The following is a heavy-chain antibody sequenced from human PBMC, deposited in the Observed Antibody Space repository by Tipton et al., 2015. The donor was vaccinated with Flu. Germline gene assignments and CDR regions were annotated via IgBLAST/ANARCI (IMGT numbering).Heavy chain of an antibody. D-gene: IGHD5-24*01. Sequence: LRLSCTIFGGSLSSYYWSWIRQPPGKGLEWLGYISYTGSAIYNPSIRSRVTISVDTSKNQFSLRLRSVTAADTAVYYCARVGGDGYNPGFDYWGQGTLVTVSS. J-gene: IGHJ4*02. CDR2: ISYTGSA. CDR3: ARVGGDGYNPGFDY. CDR1: GGSLSSYY. V-gene: IGHV4-59*01.